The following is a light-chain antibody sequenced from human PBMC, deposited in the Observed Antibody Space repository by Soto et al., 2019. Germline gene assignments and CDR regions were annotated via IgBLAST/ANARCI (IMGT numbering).Light chain of an antibody. J-gene: IGKJ1*01. CDR1: QGINGW. CDR3: QQYNSYWT. Sequence: IQMTQSPSSVSASVGDRVTITCRASQGINGWLAWYQQKPGKAPKLLIYKASTLQSGVPSRFSGSGSGTEFTLTISSLQPDDFATYYCQQYNSYWTFGQGTKVDIK. V-gene: IGKV1-5*03. CDR2: KAS.